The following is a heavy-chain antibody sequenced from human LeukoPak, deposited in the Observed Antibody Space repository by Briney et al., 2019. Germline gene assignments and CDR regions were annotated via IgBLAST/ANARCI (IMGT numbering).Heavy chain of an antibody. D-gene: IGHD1-26*01. J-gene: IGHJ4*02. CDR1: GFTVSSNY. CDR2: IYSGGST. CDR3: ARVLGGNFDY. Sequence: GGSLSLSCAASGFTVSSNYMSWVRQAPGKGLEWVSVIYSGGSTYYADSVKGRFTISRDNSKNTLYLQMNSLRAEDTAVYYCARVLGGNFDYWGQGTLVTVSS. V-gene: IGHV3-66*01.